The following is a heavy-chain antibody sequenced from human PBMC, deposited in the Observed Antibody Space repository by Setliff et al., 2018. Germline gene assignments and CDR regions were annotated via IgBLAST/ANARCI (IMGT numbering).Heavy chain of an antibody. V-gene: IGHV4-59*01. J-gene: IGHJ4*02. Sequence: PSETLSLTCIVSGGSINSYYWNWIRQPPGKGLEWIGYIYYSGNSNYDTNYNPSLKSRVTISVDTSKNQFSLKLSSVTTADTAVYYCARVGFVRAVDTAMAAKHYFDYWGQGTLVTVSS. D-gene: IGHD5-18*01. CDR2: IYYSGNSNYDT. CDR3: ARVGFVRAVDTAMAAKHYFDY. CDR1: GGSINSYY.